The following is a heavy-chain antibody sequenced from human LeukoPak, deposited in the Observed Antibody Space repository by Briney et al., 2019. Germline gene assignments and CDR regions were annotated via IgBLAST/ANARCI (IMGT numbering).Heavy chain of an antibody. CDR2: ISSSGSTI. V-gene: IGHV3-48*03. CDR1: GVTFSSYE. D-gene: IGHD3-10*01. CDR3: ARVSPRTITMVRGVIIDYYYGMDV. Sequence: PGGALRPSCAASGVTFSSYEMNWVRQAPGKGLEWVSYISSSGSTIYYADTVKGGFTISRDNAKKSLYMQMNRLRAEDTAVYYCARVSPRTITMVRGVIIDYYYGMDVWGQGTTVTVSS. J-gene: IGHJ6*02.